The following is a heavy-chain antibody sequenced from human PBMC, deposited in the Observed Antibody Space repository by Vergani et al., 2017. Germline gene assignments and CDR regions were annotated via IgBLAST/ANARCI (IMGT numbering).Heavy chain of an antibody. Sequence: QVQLQQWGAGLLKPSETLSLTCAVYGGSFSGYYWSWIRQPPGKGLEWIGEINHSGSTNYNPSLQSRVTISVDTSKNQFSLKLSPVTAADTAVYYCARVPGCKIKSAAFDIGSQGTMVTVSS. CDR1: GGSFSGYY. CDR2: INHSGST. CDR3: ARVPGCKIKSAAFDI. J-gene: IGHJ3*02. V-gene: IGHV4-34*01. D-gene: IGHD2-8*01.